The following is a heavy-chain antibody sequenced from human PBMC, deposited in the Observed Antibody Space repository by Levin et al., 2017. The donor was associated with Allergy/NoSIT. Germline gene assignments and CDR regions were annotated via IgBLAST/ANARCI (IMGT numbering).Heavy chain of an antibody. CDR3: ARSHNQGYCTTTSCYIGLSFGMDV. CDR2: IIPIFATP. D-gene: IGHD2-2*02. V-gene: IGHV1-69*13. J-gene: IGHJ6*02. CDR1: GVTFSNYA. Sequence: ASVKVSCKTSGVTFSNYAINWVRQAPGHGLEWVGGIIPIFATPKYAQMFQGRVTVTADEFTSTVHMELSSLRSEDTAVYYCARSHNQGYCTTTSCYIGLSFGMDVWGQGTTVTVSS.